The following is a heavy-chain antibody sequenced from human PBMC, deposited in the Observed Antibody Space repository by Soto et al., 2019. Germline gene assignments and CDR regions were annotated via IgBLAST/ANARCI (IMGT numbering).Heavy chain of an antibody. V-gene: IGHV1-8*01. CDR2: MNPNSGNT. D-gene: IGHD5-18*01. CDR3: ARWVLDTAMVPYYYYGMDV. Sequence: QVQLVQSGAEVKKPGASVKVSCKASGYTFTSYDINWVRQATGQGLEWMGWMNPNSGNTGYAQKFQGRVTMTRNTSISTAYMELSSLRSEDTAVYYCARWVLDTAMVPYYYYGMDVWGQGTTVTVSS. J-gene: IGHJ6*02. CDR1: GYTFTSYD.